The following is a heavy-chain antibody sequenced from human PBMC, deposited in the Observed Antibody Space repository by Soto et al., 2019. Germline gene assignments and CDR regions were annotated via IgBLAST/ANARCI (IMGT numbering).Heavy chain of an antibody. D-gene: IGHD3-3*01. Sequence: PGGSLRLSCAASGFTFSSYGMHWVRRAPGKGLEWVAVIWYDGSNKYYADSVRGRFTISRDNSKNTLYLQMNSLRVEDTAVYYCAKEQDFWSGCLAFWGQGNLVTVSS. V-gene: IGHV3-30*02. CDR2: IWYDGSNK. J-gene: IGHJ4*02. CDR3: AKEQDFWSGCLAF. CDR1: GFTFSSYG.